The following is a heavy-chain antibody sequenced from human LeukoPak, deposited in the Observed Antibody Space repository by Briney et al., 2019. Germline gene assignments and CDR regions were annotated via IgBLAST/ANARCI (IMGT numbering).Heavy chain of an antibody. CDR2: ISGSGGST. J-gene: IGHJ4*02. CDR1: GFTFSSYA. V-gene: IGHV3-23*01. Sequence: PGGSLRLSCAASGFTFSSYAMSWVRQAPGKGLERVSAISGSGGSTYYADSVKGRFTISRDNSKNTLYLQMNSLRAEDTAVYYCAKDYGDYVIFFDYWGQGTLVTVSS. D-gene: IGHD4-17*01. CDR3: AKDYGDYVIFFDY.